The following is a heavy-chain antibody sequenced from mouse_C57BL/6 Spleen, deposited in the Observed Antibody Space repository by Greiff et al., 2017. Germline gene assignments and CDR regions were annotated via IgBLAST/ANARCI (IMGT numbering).Heavy chain of an antibody. CDR1: GYSITSGYY. CDR2: ISYDGSN. CDR3: AREESYYGSALDY. J-gene: IGHJ2*01. V-gene: IGHV3-6*01. D-gene: IGHD1-1*01. Sequence: EVQLQESGPGLVKPSQSLSLTCSVTGYSITSGYYWNWIRQFPGNKLEWMGYISYDGSNNYNPSLKNRISITRDTSKNQFFLKLNSVTTEDTATYYCAREESYYGSALDYWGQGTTLTVSS.